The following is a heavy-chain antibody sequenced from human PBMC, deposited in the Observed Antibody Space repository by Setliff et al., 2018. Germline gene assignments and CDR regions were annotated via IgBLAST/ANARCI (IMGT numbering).Heavy chain of an antibody. D-gene: IGHD1-26*01. CDR1: GYTFSSYD. CDR2: MNPNSGNT. Sequence: ASVKVSCKASGYTFSSYDINWVRQATGQGPEWMGWMNPNSGNTGYAQKFQGRVSMTRNTSISTAYMELSNLRSEDTAVYFCARRYSGTSRGAFDPWGPGTLVTVSS. CDR3: ARRYSGTSRGAFDP. J-gene: IGHJ5*02. V-gene: IGHV1-8*01.